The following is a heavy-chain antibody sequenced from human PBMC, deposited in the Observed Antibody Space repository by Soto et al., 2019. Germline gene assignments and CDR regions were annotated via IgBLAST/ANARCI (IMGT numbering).Heavy chain of an antibody. CDR2: MYYSGST. Sequence: SDTLSLTCTVSGGSLSSYYWSWIRQSPGKGLEWIGYMYYSGSTNYNPSLKSRVTISIDTSRNQFSLKLSSVTAADTAVYYCARGTFGVVKDWGQGTLVNVSS. CDR3: ARGTFGVVKD. J-gene: IGHJ4*02. D-gene: IGHD3-3*01. CDR1: GGSLSSYY. V-gene: IGHV4-59*01.